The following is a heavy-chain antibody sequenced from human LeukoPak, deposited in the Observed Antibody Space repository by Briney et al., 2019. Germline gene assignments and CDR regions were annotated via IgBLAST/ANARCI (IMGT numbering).Heavy chain of an antibody. CDR1: GDSLTRSTYY. Sequence: SETLSLTCSVSGDSLTRSTYYWGWIRQPPGKGLEWIGTVYYSGNTHYSPSLESRVTISVDLSQNQFSLKMSSVTAADTAIYYCARIGVGFDDSSGHGIYYWGQGNLVTVSS. D-gene: IGHD3-22*01. CDR2: VYYSGNT. V-gene: IGHV4-39*07. J-gene: IGHJ4*02. CDR3: ARIGVGFDDSSGHGIYY.